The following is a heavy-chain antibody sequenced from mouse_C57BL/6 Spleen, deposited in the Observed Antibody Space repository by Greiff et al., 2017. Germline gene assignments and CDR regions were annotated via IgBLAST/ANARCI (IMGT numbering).Heavy chain of an antibody. J-gene: IGHJ3*01. CDR2: IDPETGGT. CDR1: GYTFTDYE. CDR3: TRYPLPYPFAY. Sequence: QVQLKESGAELVRPGASVTLSCKASGYTFTDYEMHWVKQTPVHGLEWIGAIDPETGGTAYNQKFKGKAILTADKSSSTAYMELRSLTSEDSAVYYCTRYPLPYPFAYWGQGTLVTVSA. V-gene: IGHV1-15*01. D-gene: IGHD2-10*01.